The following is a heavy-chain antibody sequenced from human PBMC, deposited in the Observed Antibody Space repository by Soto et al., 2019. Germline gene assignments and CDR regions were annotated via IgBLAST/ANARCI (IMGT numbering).Heavy chain of an antibody. CDR2: IIPIFGTA. D-gene: IGHD3-9*01. V-gene: IGHV1-69*13. CDR1: GGTFSSYA. J-gene: IGHJ3*02. Sequence: ASVKVSCKASGGTFSSYAISWVRRAPGQGLEWMGGIIPIFGTANYAQKFQGRVTITADESTSTAYMELSSLRSEDTAVYYCATLYYDILTGDPDDAFDIWGQGTMVTVSS. CDR3: ATLYYDILTGDPDDAFDI.